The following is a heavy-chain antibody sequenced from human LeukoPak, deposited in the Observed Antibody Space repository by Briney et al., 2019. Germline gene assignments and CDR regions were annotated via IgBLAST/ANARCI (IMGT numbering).Heavy chain of an antibody. J-gene: IGHJ3*02. V-gene: IGHV3-53*01. CDR2: SDGRT. Sequence: GGSLRLSCAASGFTVSNKYMTWVRQAPGKGLEWVSLSDGRTYYADSVKGRCTISRDNSKNTLYLQMNSLRVEDTAVYFCARGLSLSGYLDAFDMGGEGPMLTVSS. CDR1: GFTVSNKY. CDR3: ARGLSLSGYLDAFDM. D-gene: IGHD3-22*01.